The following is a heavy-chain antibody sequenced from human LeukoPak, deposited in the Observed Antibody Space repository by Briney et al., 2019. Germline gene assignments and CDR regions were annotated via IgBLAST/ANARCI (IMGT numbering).Heavy chain of an antibody. J-gene: IGHJ5*02. CDR1: GFTFSSYS. V-gene: IGHV3-21*01. D-gene: IGHD2-2*01. CDR2: ISSSSSYI. Sequence: GGSLRLSCAASGFTFSSYSMNWVRQAPGKGLEWVSSISSSSSYIYYADSVKGRFTISRDNAKNSLHLQMNSLRAEDTAVYYCATARTGYCSSTSCSPWGQGTLVNASP. CDR3: ATARTGYCSSTSCSP.